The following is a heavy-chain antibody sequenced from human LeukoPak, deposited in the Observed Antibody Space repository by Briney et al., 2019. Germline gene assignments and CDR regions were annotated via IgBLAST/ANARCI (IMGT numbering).Heavy chain of an antibody. Sequence: ASVKVSCKASGYTFTVYYMHWVRQAPGQGLESMGWINPDSGDTNYEQKFQGRVTITRDTSIGTAYMELSRLRSDDTALYYCARGAGSGSIAYDYGMDVWGQGTTVTVSS. D-gene: IGHD3-10*01. CDR3: ARGAGSGSIAYDYGMDV. CDR1: GYTFTVYY. J-gene: IGHJ6*02. CDR2: INPDSGDT. V-gene: IGHV1-2*02.